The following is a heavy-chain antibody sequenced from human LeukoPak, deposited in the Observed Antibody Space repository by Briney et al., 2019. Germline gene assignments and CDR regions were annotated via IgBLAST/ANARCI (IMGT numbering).Heavy chain of an antibody. V-gene: IGHV3-30-3*01. D-gene: IGHD2-2*03. J-gene: IGHJ3*02. CDR2: ILYDRSFK. CDR3: ARVDDLDAFDI. Sequence: GSLRFSCAASGFTFSNYSMHWVRQAPGKGLGWVAVILYDRSFKYYADSVKGRFTLPRDNSKNTLYLQMNSLKAEDTAVYYCARVDDLDAFDIWGQGTMVTVSS. CDR1: GFTFSNYS.